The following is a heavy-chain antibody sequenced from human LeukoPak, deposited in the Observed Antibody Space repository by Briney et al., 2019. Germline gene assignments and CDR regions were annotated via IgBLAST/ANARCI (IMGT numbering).Heavy chain of an antibody. CDR2: INTNTGNP. D-gene: IGHD1-1*01. CDR1: GYTFTSYY. J-gene: IGHJ4*02. CDR3: AKSNEFGSSIFDY. Sequence: ASVKVSCKASGYTFTSYYMHWVRQAPGQGLEWMGWINTNTGNPTYAQGFTGRFVFSLDTSVSAAYLQISSLKAEDTAVYYCAKSNEFGSSIFDYWGQGTLVTVSS. V-gene: IGHV7-4-1*02.